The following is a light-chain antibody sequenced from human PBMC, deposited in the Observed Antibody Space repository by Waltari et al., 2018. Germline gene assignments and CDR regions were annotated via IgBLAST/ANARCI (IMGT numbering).Light chain of an antibody. CDR1: QSLLHRNGYNY. CDR3: MQALQTPTT. J-gene: IGKJ1*01. V-gene: IGKV2-28*01. Sequence: ASISCRSSQSLLHRNGYNYVDWYLQKPGQSPQLLIYLGSNRASGVPDRFSGSGSGTDFTLKISRVEAEDVGVYYCMQALQTPTTFGQGTKVEIK. CDR2: LGS.